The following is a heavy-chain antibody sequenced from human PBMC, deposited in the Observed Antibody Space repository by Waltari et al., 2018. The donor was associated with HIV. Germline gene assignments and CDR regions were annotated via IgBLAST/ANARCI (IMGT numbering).Heavy chain of an antibody. CDR2: MNPNSGNT. CDR1: GYTLASYD. Sequence: QVHLVQSGAEVKKPGASVKVSCKPSGYTLASYDVHWVRQATGQGLDGMGWMNPNSGNTGYAQRFQDRVTMTRNTSISTAYMELSSLRSGDTAVYYCARARSGWYAPHMDVWGQGTPVTVSS. D-gene: IGHD6-19*01. CDR3: ARARSGWYAPHMDV. J-gene: IGHJ6*02. V-gene: IGHV1-8*01.